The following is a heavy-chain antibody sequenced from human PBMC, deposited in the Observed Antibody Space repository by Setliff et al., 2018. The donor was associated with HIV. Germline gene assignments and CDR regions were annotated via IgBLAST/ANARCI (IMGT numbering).Heavy chain of an antibody. CDR2: INTHTGSP. CDR3: ARALYGDYGGDINWLDP. D-gene: IGHD4-17*01. CDR1: GDTFSNYA. Sequence: ASVKVSCKAFGDTFSNYAISWVRQAPGQGLEWMGWINTHTGSPTYAQAFTGRFVFSVDTSVTTAYLQISSLKADDTAVYYCARALYGDYGGDINWLDPWGQGTLVTVSS. V-gene: IGHV7-4-1*02. J-gene: IGHJ5*02.